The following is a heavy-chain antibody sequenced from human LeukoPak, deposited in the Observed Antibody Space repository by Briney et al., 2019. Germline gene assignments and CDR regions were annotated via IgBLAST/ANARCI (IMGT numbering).Heavy chain of an antibody. D-gene: IGHD2/OR15-2a*01. CDR2: INPNSGGT. CDR3: ARGSPSYAQWHFDL. Sequence: ASVKVSCKASGYTFTDYYIHWVRQAPGRGLEWMGWINPNSGGTNYAQKFQGRVTVTRDTSISTAYMELSRLRSDDTAVYYCARGSPSYAQWHFDLWGRGTLVTVSS. CDR1: GYTFTDYY. J-gene: IGHJ2*01. V-gene: IGHV1-2*02.